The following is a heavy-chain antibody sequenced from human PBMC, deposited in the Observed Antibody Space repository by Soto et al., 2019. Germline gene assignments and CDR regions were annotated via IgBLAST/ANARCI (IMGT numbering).Heavy chain of an antibody. J-gene: IGHJ4*02. CDR3: ARGASLGDFWSGYPFDY. Sequence: GESLKISCAASGFTVSSNYMSWVRQAPGKGLEWVSVIYSGGSTYYADSVKGRFTISRHNSKNTLYLQMNSLRAEDTAVYYCARGASLGDFWSGYPFDYWGQGTLVTVSS. CDR1: GFTVSSNY. V-gene: IGHV3-53*04. CDR2: IYSGGST. D-gene: IGHD3-3*01.